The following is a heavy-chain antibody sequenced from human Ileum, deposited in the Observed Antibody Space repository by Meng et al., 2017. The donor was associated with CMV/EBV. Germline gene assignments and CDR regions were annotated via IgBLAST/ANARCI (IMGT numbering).Heavy chain of an antibody. CDR2: ISLGNGQT. CDR3: ARDVWGFDY. Sequence: QVQLVQSGAEVKKPGASVKISCKTSGYTFTDNNIGWVRQAPGQGLEWVGWISLGNGQTVYGHKVQGRVTVTTDTSTSTAYMELRSLRSDDTAMYYCARDVWGFDYWGQGTLVTVSS. V-gene: IGHV1-18*04. D-gene: IGHD7-27*01. J-gene: IGHJ4*02. CDR1: GYTFTDNN.